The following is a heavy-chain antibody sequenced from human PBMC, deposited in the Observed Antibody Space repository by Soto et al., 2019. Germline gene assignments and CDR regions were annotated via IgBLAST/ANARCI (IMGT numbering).Heavy chain of an antibody. V-gene: IGHV1-69*13. CDR2: IIPIFGTA. D-gene: IGHD2-21*02. J-gene: IGHJ2*01. CDR1: GGTFSSYA. CDR3: AKEGLRVVTPTRYFDL. Sequence: AVKVSCKASGGTFSSYAISWVRQAPGQGGEGMGGIIPIFGTANYAQKFQGRVTITSDESTSTAYMVLSSMIYEDAAEYYCAKEGLRVVTPTRYFDLWGRGNLVTVSS.